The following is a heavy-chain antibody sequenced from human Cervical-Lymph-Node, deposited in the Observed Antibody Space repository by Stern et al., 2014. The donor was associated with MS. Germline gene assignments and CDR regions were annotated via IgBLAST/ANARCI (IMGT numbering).Heavy chain of an antibody. CDR3: ARYAPTVTTDFDY. Sequence: QLVQSGSELKKPGASVKVSCKASGYTFSTYGMNWVRQAPGQGLEWIGWINTNTGNPTYSQGFNGRFVFSLDTSVSTAYLQISSLKAEDTAVYYCARYAPTVTTDFDYWGQGTLVTVSS. D-gene: IGHD4-17*01. CDR1: GYTFSTYG. J-gene: IGHJ4*02. CDR2: INTNTGNP. V-gene: IGHV7-4-1*02.